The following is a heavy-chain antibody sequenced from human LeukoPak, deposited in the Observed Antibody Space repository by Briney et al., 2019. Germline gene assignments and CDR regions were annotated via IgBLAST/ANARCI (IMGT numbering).Heavy chain of an antibody. Sequence: ASVKVSCKASGYTFTGYYMHWVRQAPGQGLEWMGWINPNSGGTNYAQKFQGRVTMTRDTSISTAYMELGRLRSDDTAVYYCARVGDDFDAFDIWGQGTMVTVSS. CDR1: GYTFTGYY. J-gene: IGHJ3*02. CDR3: ARVGDDFDAFDI. CDR2: INPNSGGT. V-gene: IGHV1-2*02. D-gene: IGHD3/OR15-3a*01.